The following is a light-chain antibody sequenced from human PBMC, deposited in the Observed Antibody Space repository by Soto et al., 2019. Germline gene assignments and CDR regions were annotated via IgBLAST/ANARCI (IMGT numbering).Light chain of an antibody. V-gene: IGKV3-20*01. CDR2: GAS. CDR1: HSVSSSY. Sequence: IVLTQSPGTLSLSPRERATLSCRASHSVSSSYLAWYQQKPGQAPRLLIYGASSRATGIPDRFSGSGSGTDFTLTISRLEPEDFAVYYCQQYGSSPPITFGQGTRLEIK. CDR3: QQYGSSPPIT. J-gene: IGKJ5*01.